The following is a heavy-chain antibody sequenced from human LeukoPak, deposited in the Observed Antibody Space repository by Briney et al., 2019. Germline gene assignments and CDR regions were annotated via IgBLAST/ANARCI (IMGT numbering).Heavy chain of an antibody. D-gene: IGHD6-13*01. Sequence: PSETLSLTCTVSGGSISSYYWSWIRQTPGKGLAWNGYIYYSGSTNYNPSLKSRVTISVDTSKNQFSLKLSSVTAADTAVYYCARQMYSSSWYLDYWGQGTLVTVSS. V-gene: IGHV4-59*01. CDR1: GGSISSYY. CDR3: ARQMYSSSWYLDY. J-gene: IGHJ4*02. CDR2: IYYSGST.